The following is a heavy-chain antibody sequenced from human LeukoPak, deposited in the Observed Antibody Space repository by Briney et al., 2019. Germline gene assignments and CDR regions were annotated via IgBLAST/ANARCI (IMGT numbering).Heavy chain of an antibody. D-gene: IGHD1-26*01. Sequence: SETLSLTCIVSGGSISSYYWSWIRQPPGKGLEWIGYIYYSGSTNYNPSLKSRVTISVDTSKNQFSLKLSSVTAADTAVYYCARHGGYSGSYYVGFWFDPWGQGTLVTVSS. CDR3: ARHGGYSGSYYVGFWFDP. CDR2: IYYSGST. CDR1: GGSISSYY. V-gene: IGHV4-59*08. J-gene: IGHJ5*02.